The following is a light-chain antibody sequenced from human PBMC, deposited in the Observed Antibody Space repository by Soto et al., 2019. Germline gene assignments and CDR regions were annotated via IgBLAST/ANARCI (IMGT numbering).Light chain of an antibody. V-gene: IGLV1-44*01. Sequence: QSVLTQPPSASGTPGQRVTISCSGSSSNIGSNTVNWYQQLPGTAPKLLIYSNFNRPSGVPDRFSGSKSGTSASLAITGLQAEDEGDYYCQSYDSGLSGYVVFGGGTKLTVL. CDR2: SNF. J-gene: IGLJ2*01. CDR3: QSYDSGLSGYVV. CDR1: SSNIGSNT.